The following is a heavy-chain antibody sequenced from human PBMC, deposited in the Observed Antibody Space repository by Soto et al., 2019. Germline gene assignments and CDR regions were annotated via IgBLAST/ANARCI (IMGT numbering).Heavy chain of an antibody. J-gene: IGHJ6*03. CDR2: IIPIFGTA. CDR1: GGTFRSCA. D-gene: IGHD2-15*01. CDR3: ARVGYCSGGSCYPSYYYYYYYMDV. V-gene: IGHV1-69*13. Sequence: SVKVSCKESGGTFRSCASSWVRQANGQGLEWMGGIIPIFGTANYAQKFQGRVTITADESTSTAYMELSSLRSEDTAVYYCARVGYCSGGSCYPSYYYYYYYMDVWGKGTTVTVSS.